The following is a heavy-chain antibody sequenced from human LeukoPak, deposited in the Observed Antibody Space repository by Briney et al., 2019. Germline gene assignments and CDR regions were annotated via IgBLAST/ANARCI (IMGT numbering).Heavy chain of an antibody. CDR3: ARDEYNWFDP. Sequence: PSETLSLTCTVSGGSISSYYWSWIRQPPGKGLEWIGYIYYSGSTNYNPSLKSRVTVSVDTSKNQFSLKLSSVTAADTDVYYCARDEYNWFDPWGQGTLVTVSS. J-gene: IGHJ5*02. CDR2: IYYSGST. CDR1: GGSISSYY. V-gene: IGHV4-59*01.